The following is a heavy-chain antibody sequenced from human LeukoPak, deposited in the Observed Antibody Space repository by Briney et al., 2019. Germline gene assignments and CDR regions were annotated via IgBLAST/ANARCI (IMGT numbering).Heavy chain of an antibody. V-gene: IGHV3-7*04. J-gene: IGHJ6*02. D-gene: IGHD3-9*01. CDR1: GFTFSSYW. CDR2: KKQDGREK. CDR3: ARELRYFDWLAHYYYGMDV. Sequence: GGSLRLSCAASGFTFSSYWMSWVRQAPGKGLEWVANKKQDGREKYYVDSVKGRFTISRDNAKNSLYLQMNSLRAEDTAVYYCARELRYFDWLAHYYYGMDVWGQGTTATVSS.